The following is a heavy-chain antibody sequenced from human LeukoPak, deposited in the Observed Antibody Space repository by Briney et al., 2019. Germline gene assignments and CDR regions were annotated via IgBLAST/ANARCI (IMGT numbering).Heavy chain of an antibody. D-gene: IGHD5-18*01. CDR3: ATGHSYGYDY. V-gene: IGHV3-74*01. J-gene: IGHJ4*02. Sequence: GGSLRLSCAASGLTFSDYWMHWVRQPPGKGLVWVALVKGDGRTTIYADSVKGRFTISRDNAKNTLYLQMNSLRADDSGVYYCATGHSYGYDYWGQGVLVTVSS. CDR2: VKGDGRTT. CDR1: GLTFSDYW.